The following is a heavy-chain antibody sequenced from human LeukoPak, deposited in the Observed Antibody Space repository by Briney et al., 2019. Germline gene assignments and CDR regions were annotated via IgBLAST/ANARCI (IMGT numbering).Heavy chain of an antibody. CDR1: GFTFSSYW. Sequence: GGSLRHSCAASGFTFSSYWMSWVRQAPGKGLEWVANIKQDGSEKYYVDSVKGGFTISRDNAKNSLYLQMNSLRAEDTAVYYCARGPLVGATAYWGQGTLVTVSS. CDR3: ARGPLVGATAY. D-gene: IGHD1-26*01. V-gene: IGHV3-7*01. CDR2: IKQDGSEK. J-gene: IGHJ4*02.